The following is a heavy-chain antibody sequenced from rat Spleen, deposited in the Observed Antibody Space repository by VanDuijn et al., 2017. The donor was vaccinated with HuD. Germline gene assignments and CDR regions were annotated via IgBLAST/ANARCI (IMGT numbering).Heavy chain of an antibody. J-gene: IGHJ2*01. CDR2: ISYGDSSDHSST. CDR3: ARRHYGYTDYFDY. Sequence: EVQLVESGGGLVQPGRSLKLSCAASGFTFSDYGVAWVRQAPTKGLEWVATISYGDSSDHSSTYYRDSVKGRFTISRDNAKSTLSLQMDSLRSEDTATYYCARRHYGYTDYFDYWGQGVMVTVSS. D-gene: IGHD1-9*01. CDR1: GFTFSDYG. V-gene: IGHV5-29*01.